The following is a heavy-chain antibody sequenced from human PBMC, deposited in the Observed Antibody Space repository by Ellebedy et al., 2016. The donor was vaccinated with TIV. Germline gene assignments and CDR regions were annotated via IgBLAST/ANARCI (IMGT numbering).Heavy chain of an antibody. Sequence: MPSETLSLTCTVSGGSISSSSYYWGWIRQPPGKGLEWIGSIYYSGSTYYNPSLKSRVTISVDTSKNQFSLKLSSVTAADTAVYYCARLGDYGDLDYWGQGTLVTVSS. CDR3: ARLGDYGDLDY. CDR1: GGSISSSSYY. V-gene: IGHV4-39*01. CDR2: IYYSGST. D-gene: IGHD4-17*01. J-gene: IGHJ4*02.